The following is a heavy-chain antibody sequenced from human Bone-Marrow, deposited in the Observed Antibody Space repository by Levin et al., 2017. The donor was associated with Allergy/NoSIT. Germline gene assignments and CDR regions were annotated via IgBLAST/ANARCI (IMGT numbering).Heavy chain of an antibody. J-gene: IGHJ4*02. CDR2: INPNSGGT. D-gene: IGHD5-24*01. CDR1: GYIFTDYY. Sequence: GASVKVSCKASGYIFTDYYMHWVRQAPGQELGWMGRINPNSGGTNYAQKFQGRVTMTRDTSISTAYTELSSLRSEDTAVYYCARGRWLQYMGGLTTFDYWGQGTLVTVSS. V-gene: IGHV1/OR15-1*01. CDR3: ARGRWLQYMGGLTTFDY.